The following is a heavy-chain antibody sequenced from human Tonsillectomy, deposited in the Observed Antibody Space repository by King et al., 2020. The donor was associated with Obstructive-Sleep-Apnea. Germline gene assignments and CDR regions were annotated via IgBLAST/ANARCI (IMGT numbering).Heavy chain of an antibody. D-gene: IGHD2-15*01. CDR1: GFTFRSFW. J-gene: IGHJ5*02. Sequence: VQLVESGGGLVQPGGSLRLSCAASGFTFRSFWMCWVRQAPGKGLEWVANIKQDGSEKYYVESVKGRFTISRDNAKNSRYRQMNSLRAEDTAGYYCARGLDYCSGGSCFNGFVPWGQGTLVTVSS. CDR3: ARGLDYCSGGSCFNGFVP. CDR2: IKQDGSEK. V-gene: IGHV3-7*01.